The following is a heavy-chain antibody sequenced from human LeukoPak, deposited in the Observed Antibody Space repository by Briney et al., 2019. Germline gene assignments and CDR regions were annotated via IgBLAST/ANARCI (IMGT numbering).Heavy chain of an antibody. D-gene: IGHD4-17*01. J-gene: IGHJ6*02. CDR3: AKVAGPTVTPRNYGMDV. CDR1: GFTFSSYW. V-gene: IGHV3-7*01. CDR2: IKQDGSAK. Sequence: GGSLRLSCAASGFTFSSYWMSWVRQAPGKGLEWVANIKQDGSAKYYVDSVKGRFTISRDNAKNSLYLQVSSLRAEDTAVYYCAKVAGPTVTPRNYGMDVWGQGTTVTVSS.